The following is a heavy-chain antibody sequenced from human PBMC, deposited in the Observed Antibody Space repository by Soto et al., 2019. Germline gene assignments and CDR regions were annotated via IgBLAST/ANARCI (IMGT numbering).Heavy chain of an antibody. CDR1: GDSVSSNSAA. CDR2: TYYRSKWYN. D-gene: IGHD1-1*01. CDR3: ARGKVEPPPQRSFDYYGMDV. J-gene: IGHJ6*02. V-gene: IGHV6-1*01. Sequence: PSQTLSLTCAISGDSVSSNSAAWNWIRQSPSRGLEWLGRTYYRSKWYNDYAVSVKSRITINPDTSKNQFSLQLNSVTPEDTAVYYCARGKVEPPPQRSFDYYGMDVWGQGTTVTVSS.